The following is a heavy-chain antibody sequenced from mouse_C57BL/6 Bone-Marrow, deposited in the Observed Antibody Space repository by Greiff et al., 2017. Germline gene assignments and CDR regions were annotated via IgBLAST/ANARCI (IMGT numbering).Heavy chain of an antibody. Sequence: QVQLQQPGAELVMPGASVQLSCKASGYTFTSYWMPWVKQRPGQGLEWIGEIDPSDSYTNDNQKLKGKSTLTVDKSSSTAYMPLSSLTSEDSAVYYSARKGYDYEGAWFAYWGQGTLVTVSA. D-gene: IGHD2-4*01. J-gene: IGHJ3*01. CDR2: IDPSDSYT. CDR3: ARKGYDYEGAWFAY. V-gene: IGHV1-69*01. CDR1: GYTFTSYW.